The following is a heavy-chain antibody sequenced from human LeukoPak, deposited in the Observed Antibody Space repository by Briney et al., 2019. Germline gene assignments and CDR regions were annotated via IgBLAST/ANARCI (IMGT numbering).Heavy chain of an antibody. Sequence: SETLSLTCTVSGGSISSYYWSWIRQPAGKGLEWIGRIYTSGSTNYNPSLKSRVTMSVDTSKNQFSLQLNSVTPEDTAVYYCARDRSPPFLEWLLLADAFDIWGQGTMVTVSS. V-gene: IGHV4-4*07. CDR1: GGSISSYY. D-gene: IGHD3-3*01. CDR2: IYTSGST. J-gene: IGHJ3*02. CDR3: ARDRSPPFLEWLLLADAFDI.